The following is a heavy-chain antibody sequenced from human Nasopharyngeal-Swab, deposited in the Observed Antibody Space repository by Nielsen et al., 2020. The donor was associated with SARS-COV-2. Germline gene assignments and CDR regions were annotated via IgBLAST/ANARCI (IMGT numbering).Heavy chain of an antibody. D-gene: IGHD6-13*01. CDR1: GYTFTDYF. CDR3: ARKKQLVRPFDY. Sequence: ASVKVSCKTPGYTFTDYFLHWVREAPGQGLEWMGRLNPNTGVANYAQKFQGRVTMTRDTSPSTGYMELSSLRSDDTAVYYCARKKQLVRPFDYWGQGTLVTVSS. J-gene: IGHJ4*02. V-gene: IGHV1-2*06. CDR2: LNPNTGVA.